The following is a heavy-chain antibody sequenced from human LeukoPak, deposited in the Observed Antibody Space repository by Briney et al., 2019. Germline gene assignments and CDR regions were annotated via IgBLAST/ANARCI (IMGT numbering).Heavy chain of an antibody. CDR3: AREDGGSYNFDY. V-gene: IGHV3-33*08. Sequence: GGSLRLSCAASGFSFSASSMSWVRQAPGKGLEWVAVIWYDGSNKYYADSVKGRFTISRDNSKNTLYLQMNSLRAEDTAVYYCAREDGGSYNFDYWGQGTLVTVSS. CDR1: GFSFSASS. CDR2: IWYDGSNK. J-gene: IGHJ4*02. D-gene: IGHD1-26*01.